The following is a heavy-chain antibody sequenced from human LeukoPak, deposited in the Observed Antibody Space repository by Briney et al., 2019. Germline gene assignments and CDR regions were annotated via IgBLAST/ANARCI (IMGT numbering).Heavy chain of an antibody. Sequence: SETLSLTCTVSGGSISSGDYYWSWIRQPPGKGLEWIGYIYYSGSTYYNPSLKSRVTISVDTSKNQFSLKLSSVTAADTAVYYCARVPLHLLPFDYWGQGTLVTVFS. V-gene: IGHV4-30-4*08. D-gene: IGHD4-11*01. CDR3: ARVPLHLLPFDY. CDR2: IYYSGST. CDR1: GGSISSGDYY. J-gene: IGHJ4*02.